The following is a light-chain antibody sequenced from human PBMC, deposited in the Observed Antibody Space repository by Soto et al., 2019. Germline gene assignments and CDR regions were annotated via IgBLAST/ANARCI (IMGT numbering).Light chain of an antibody. J-gene: IGLJ1*01. V-gene: IGLV2-14*01. CDR3: NSYTTSSTYV. CDR1: SSDVGGYNY. Sequence: QSALTQPASVSGSPGQPITISCTGTSSDVGGYNYVSWYQQHPGKAPKVMIYDVSNRPSGVSNRFSGSKSGNRASLTISGLQAEDEADYYCNSYTTSSTYVFGTGTKVTVL. CDR2: DVS.